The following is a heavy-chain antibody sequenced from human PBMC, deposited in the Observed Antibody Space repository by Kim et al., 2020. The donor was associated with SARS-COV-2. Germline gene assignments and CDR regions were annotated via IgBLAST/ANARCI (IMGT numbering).Heavy chain of an antibody. Sequence: YYTSHLKRRAAISVDTSENQFSLKLNSVTAEATAVYYCARADFGDPDFDYWGQGTLVTVSS. CDR3: ARADFGDPDFDY. J-gene: IGHJ4*02. D-gene: IGHD4-17*01. V-gene: IGHV4-31*02.